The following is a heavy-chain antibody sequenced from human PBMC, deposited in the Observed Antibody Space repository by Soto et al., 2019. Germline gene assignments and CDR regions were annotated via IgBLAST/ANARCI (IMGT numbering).Heavy chain of an antibody. CDR3: AHSGPYMTTVTTRFDY. Sequence: SGPTLVNPTQTLTLTCTFSGFSLSTSGVGVGWIRQPPGKALEWLALIYWDDDKRYSPSLKSRLTITKDTSKNQVVLTMTNMDPVDTATYYCAHSGPYMTTVTTRFDYWGQGTLVTVSS. V-gene: IGHV2-5*02. J-gene: IGHJ4*02. CDR1: GFSLSTSGVG. CDR2: IYWDDDK. D-gene: IGHD4-17*01.